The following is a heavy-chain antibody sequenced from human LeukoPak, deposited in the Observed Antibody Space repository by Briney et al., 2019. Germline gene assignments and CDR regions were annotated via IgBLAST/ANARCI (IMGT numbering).Heavy chain of an antibody. V-gene: IGHV4-59*08. D-gene: IGHD3-22*01. CDR3: ARQEKYYYDSSGYYTYYFDY. Sequence: PSETLSLTCTVSGGSISSYHWSWIRQPPGKGLEWIGYIYYSGSTNYNPSLKSRVTISVDTSKNQFSLKLSSVTAADTAVYYCARQEKYYYDSSGYYTYYFDYWGQGTLVTVSS. CDR2: IYYSGST. J-gene: IGHJ4*02. CDR1: GGSISSYH.